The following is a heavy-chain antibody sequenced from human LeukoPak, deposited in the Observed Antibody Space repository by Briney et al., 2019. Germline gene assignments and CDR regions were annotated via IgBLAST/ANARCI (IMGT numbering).Heavy chain of an antibody. D-gene: IGHD3-10*01. CDR1: GFTFSSYA. V-gene: IGHV3-30-3*01. Sequence: GGSLRLSCVASGFTFSSYAMHWVRQAPGKGLEWVAVISYDGSNKYYADSVKGRFTISRDNSKNTLYLQMNSLRAEDTAVYYCARSPYRPYGSGSYYNPRLYYYYGMDVWGQGTTVTVSS. J-gene: IGHJ6*02. CDR3: ARSPYRPYGSGSYYNPRLYYYYGMDV. CDR2: ISYDGSNK.